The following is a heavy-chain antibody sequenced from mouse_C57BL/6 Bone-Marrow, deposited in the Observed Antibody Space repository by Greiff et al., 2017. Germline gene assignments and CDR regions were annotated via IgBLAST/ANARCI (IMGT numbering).Heavy chain of an antibody. J-gene: IGHJ1*03. CDR2: ISSGGSYT. V-gene: IGHV5-6*01. Sequence: EVKLMESGGDLVKPGGSLKLSCAASGFTFSSYGMSWVRQTPDKRLAWVATISSGGSYTYYPDSVKGRFTISRDNAKNTLYLQMSSLKSEDTAMYYCARDGYWYFDVWGTGTTVTVSS. CDR3: ARDGYWYFDV. CDR1: GFTFSSYG.